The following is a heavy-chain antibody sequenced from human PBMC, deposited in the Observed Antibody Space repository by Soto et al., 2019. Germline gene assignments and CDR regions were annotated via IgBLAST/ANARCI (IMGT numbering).Heavy chain of an antibody. D-gene: IGHD3-10*01. Sequence: GGSLRLSCAASGFTFSIYWMHWVRQAPGKGLVWVSRINSDGSSTSYADSVKGRFTISRDNAKNTLYLQMNSLRAEDTAVYYCARGRMVRGVIGAFDIWGQGTMVTVSS. CDR1: GFTFSIYW. CDR2: INSDGSST. CDR3: ARGRMVRGVIGAFDI. J-gene: IGHJ3*02. V-gene: IGHV3-74*01.